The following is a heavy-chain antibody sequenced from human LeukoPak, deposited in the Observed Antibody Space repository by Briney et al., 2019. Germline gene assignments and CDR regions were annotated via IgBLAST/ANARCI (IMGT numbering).Heavy chain of an antibody. Sequence: GSVKVSCKASGYTFTSYAMNWVRQAPGQGLEWVGWINTNTGNPTYAQGFTGRFVFSLDTSVSTAYLQISSLKAEDTAVYYCARDSILTGYYPNWFDPWGQGTLVTVSS. V-gene: IGHV7-4-1*02. J-gene: IGHJ5*02. D-gene: IGHD3-9*01. CDR3: ARDSILTGYYPNWFDP. CDR1: GYTFTSYA. CDR2: INTNTGNP.